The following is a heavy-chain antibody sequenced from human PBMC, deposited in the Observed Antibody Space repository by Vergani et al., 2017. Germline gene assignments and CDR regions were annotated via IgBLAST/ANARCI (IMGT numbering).Heavy chain of an antibody. CDR1: GGTFSSYA. V-gene: IGHV1-69*01. CDR3: ASKTSPVRYYCYMDD. CDR2: IIPIFGTA. D-gene: IGHD1/OR15-1a*01. Sequence: QVQLVQSGAEVKKPGSSVKVSCKASGGTFSSYAISWVRQAPGQGLEWMGGIIPIFGTANYAKKFQGRVTITADESTSTAYMKLSSLRSEDTAVYYCASKTSPVRYYCYMDDWGKGTTVTVSS. J-gene: IGHJ6*03.